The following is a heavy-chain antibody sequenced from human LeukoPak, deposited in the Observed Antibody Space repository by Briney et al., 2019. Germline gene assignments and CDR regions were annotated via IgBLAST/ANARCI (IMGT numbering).Heavy chain of an antibody. D-gene: IGHD3-10*01. J-gene: IGHJ4*02. V-gene: IGHV4-4*02. Sequence: SETLSLTCGVSGGSISSSYWWSWVRQPPGKGLEWIGEIYHSGSTNYNPSLKSRVTISMDRSKNQFSLNLSSVTAADMAVYYCARDLYYGSGSYPDYWGQGTLVTVSS. CDR1: GGSISSSYW. CDR3: ARDLYYGSGSYPDY. CDR2: IYHSGST.